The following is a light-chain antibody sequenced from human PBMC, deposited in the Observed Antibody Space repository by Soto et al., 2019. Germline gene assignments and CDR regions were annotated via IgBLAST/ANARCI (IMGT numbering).Light chain of an antibody. CDR1: QSISSW. V-gene: IGKV1-5*01. CDR2: DVS. CDR3: QQYNSYSPYT. Sequence: DIQMTQSPSTLSASVGDRVTITCRASQSISSWLAWYQQKPGKAPKLLIYDVSSLESGVPSRFSGSGSGTEFTLTISSLQPDDFATYYCQQYNSYSPYTFGQGTKVDSK. J-gene: IGKJ2*01.